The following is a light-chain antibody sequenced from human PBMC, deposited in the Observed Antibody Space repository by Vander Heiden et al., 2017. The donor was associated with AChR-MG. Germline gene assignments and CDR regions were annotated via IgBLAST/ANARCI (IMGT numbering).Light chain of an antibody. V-gene: IGLV1-47*01. J-gene: IGLJ1*01. CDR2: RSD. CDR3: ASCDDSLREV. CDR1: SSNIGRNS. Sequence: QSVLTQPPSASGTPGKRVPLSCSGSSSNIGRNSVFWYPQLPGTAPKLLLYRSDRRPSVVPSRFSGSKSVTSASLAISVRRSEDEAEYYCASCDDSLREVFGTGTRVTVL.